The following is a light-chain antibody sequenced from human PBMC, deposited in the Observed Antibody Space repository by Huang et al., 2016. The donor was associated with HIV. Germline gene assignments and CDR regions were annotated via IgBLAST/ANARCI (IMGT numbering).Light chain of an antibody. CDR3: QHYHDWPPLA. CDR2: RAA. V-gene: IGKV3-15*01. CDR1: QNIRTN. Sequence: DIVMTQSPATLSVSPGERATLSCRASQNIRTNVAWYQQKRGQPPRLLIYRAATRAAGSPARCRGNGSGTEFTLILTSLQSEDVAVYYCQHYHDWPPLAFGGGTKVEIK. J-gene: IGKJ4*01.